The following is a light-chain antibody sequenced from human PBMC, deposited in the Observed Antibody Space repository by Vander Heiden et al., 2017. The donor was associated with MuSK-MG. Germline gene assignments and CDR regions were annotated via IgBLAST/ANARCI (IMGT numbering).Light chain of an antibody. CDR3: TAWDDNLV. CDR2: RDN. CDR1: SSNIGRNY. V-gene: IGLV1-47*01. Sequence: QSVLIQPPSASGTPGQRVTISCSGSSSNIGRNYVNWYQQLPGTTPKCLIYRDNRRPSGVPDRSSGSNSATSASLTIGGLRSEDECYYSCTAWDDNLVFGGGTKLTVL. J-gene: IGLJ2*01.